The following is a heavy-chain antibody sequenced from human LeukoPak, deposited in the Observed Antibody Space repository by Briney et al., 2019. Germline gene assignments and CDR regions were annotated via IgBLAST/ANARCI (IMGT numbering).Heavy chain of an antibody. Sequence: PSETLSLTCTVSGGSISSYYWSWIRQPPGKGLEGIGYIYYSGSTNYNPSLKSRVTISVDTSKNQFSLKLSSVTAADTAVYYCARDGIRTGADYWGQGTLVTVSS. J-gene: IGHJ4*02. V-gene: IGHV4-59*01. CDR2: IYYSGST. CDR1: GGSISSYY. CDR3: ARDGIRTGADY. D-gene: IGHD1-14*01.